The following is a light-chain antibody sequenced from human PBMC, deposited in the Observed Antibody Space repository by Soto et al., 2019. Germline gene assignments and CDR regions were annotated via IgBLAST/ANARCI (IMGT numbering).Light chain of an antibody. CDR1: RXDAGGYNS. V-gene: IGLV2-8*01. CDR2: EVT. J-gene: IGLJ1*01. CDR3: RSYAGRNTFGV. Sequence: QCELSRAPSATGSGGQAVTITYTGTRXDAGGYNSLSSYQQPPGKAPQLTIPEVTKRPPGVPDRFPGSKSPNPAYLTVHGLKDADEAYYYCRSYAGRNTFGVFGTRTKVTVL.